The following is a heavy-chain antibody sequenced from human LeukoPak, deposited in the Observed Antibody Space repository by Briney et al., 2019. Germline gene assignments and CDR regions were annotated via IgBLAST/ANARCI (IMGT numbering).Heavy chain of an antibody. V-gene: IGHV4-59*01. CDR3: ARAPLRYSYGPRVGYFDY. D-gene: IGHD5-18*01. Sequence: SETLSLTCTVSGGSISSYYWSWIRQPPGKGLEWIGYIYYSGSTNYNPSLKSRVTISVDTSKNQFSLKLSSVTAADTAVYYCARAPLRYSYGPRVGYFDYWGQGTLVTVSS. CDR2: IYYSGST. J-gene: IGHJ4*02. CDR1: GGSISSYY.